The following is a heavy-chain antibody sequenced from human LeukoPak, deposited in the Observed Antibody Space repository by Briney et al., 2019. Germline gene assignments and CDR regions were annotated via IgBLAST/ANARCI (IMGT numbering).Heavy chain of an antibody. J-gene: IGHJ4*02. CDR3: ARIGRASWYFDY. CDR2: ISTYNGHR. V-gene: IGHV1-18*01. CDR1: GYTFTTYG. Sequence: ASVKVSCTASGYTFTTYGFTWVRQAPGQGLEWMGWISTYNGHRNYAQKFQGRVTMTTDTSTRTAYMELKSLTSDDTAVYYCARIGRASWYFDYWGQGTLVTVSS. D-gene: IGHD1-26*01.